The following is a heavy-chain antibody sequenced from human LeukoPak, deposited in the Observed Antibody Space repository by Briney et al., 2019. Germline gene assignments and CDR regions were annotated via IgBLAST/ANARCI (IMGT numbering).Heavy chain of an antibody. CDR1: GFTFSNYG. CDR3: AKDRETTASGTFDY. J-gene: IGHJ4*02. Sequence: GGSLRLSCAASGFTFSNYGMHYVRQAPGKGLEWVAVISDDGSKKYYADSVNGRFTISRDTSNNTLYLHMNSLRPEDTAVYYCAKDRETTASGTFDYWGQGSLVTVSS. V-gene: IGHV3-30*18. D-gene: IGHD6-13*01. CDR2: ISDDGSKK.